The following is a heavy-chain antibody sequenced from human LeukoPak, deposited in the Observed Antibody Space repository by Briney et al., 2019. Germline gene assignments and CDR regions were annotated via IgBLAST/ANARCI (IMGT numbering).Heavy chain of an antibody. V-gene: IGHV4-30-4*01. Sequence: SQTLSLTRTVSGGSISSGDYYWSWVRQPPGKGLEWIGYIYYSGSTYYNPSLKSRVTISVDTSKNQFSLKLSSVTAADTGVYYCARAYLLDYYYYYGMDVWGKGTTVTVSS. J-gene: IGHJ6*04. CDR3: ARAYLLDYYYYYGMDV. CDR2: IYYSGST. CDR1: GGSISSGDYY.